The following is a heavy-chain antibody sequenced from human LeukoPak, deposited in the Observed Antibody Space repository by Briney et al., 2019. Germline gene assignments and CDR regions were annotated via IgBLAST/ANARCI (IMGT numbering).Heavy chain of an antibody. CDR3: ARFALSSSLDY. J-gene: IGHJ4*02. CDR2: IYPGYSDT. V-gene: IGHV5-51*01. CDR1: GYQLTNNW. Sequence: GESLEISCKGSGYQLTNNWIGWVRQVPGKGLEWMGIIYPGYSDTRYSPSCQGQVTFSVDTYTSTVYLQWSSLKASDTAIYYCARFALSSSLDYWGQGTLVTVSS. D-gene: IGHD6-13*01.